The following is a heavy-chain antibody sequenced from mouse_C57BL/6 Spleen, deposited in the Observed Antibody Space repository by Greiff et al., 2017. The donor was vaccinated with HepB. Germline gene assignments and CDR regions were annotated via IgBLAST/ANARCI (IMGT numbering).Heavy chain of an antibody. Sequence: EVKVEESGPELVKPGASVKISCKASGYSFTGYYMNWVKQSPEKSLEWIGEINPSTGGTTYNQKFKAKATLTVDKSSSTAYMQLKSLTSEDSAVYYCARLRQRYFDVWGTGTTVTVSS. CDR2: INPSTGGT. J-gene: IGHJ1*03. CDR3: ARLRQRYFDV. V-gene: IGHV1-42*01. CDR1: GYSFTGYY. D-gene: IGHD6-1*01.